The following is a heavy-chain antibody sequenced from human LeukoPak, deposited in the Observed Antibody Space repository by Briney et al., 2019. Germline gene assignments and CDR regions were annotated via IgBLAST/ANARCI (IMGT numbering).Heavy chain of an antibody. CDR2: IYPGDSDT. CDR3: ARQPITASFDS. J-gene: IGHJ4*02. Sequence: GESLKISFKGSGYRFTTYWIGWVRQMPGKGLEWMGIIYPGDSDTRYSLSFQGQVTISADKSTSTAYLQWSSLKASDTAMYYCARQPITASFDSWGQGTLVTVSS. V-gene: IGHV5-51*01. D-gene: IGHD6-13*01. CDR1: GYRFTTYW.